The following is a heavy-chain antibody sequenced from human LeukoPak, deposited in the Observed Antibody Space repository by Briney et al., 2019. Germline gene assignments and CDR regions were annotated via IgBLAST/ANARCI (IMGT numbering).Heavy chain of an antibody. CDR2: ISYDGSNK. CDR1: GFTFSSYG. J-gene: IGHJ4*02. Sequence: GGSLRLSCAASGFTFSSYGMHWVRQAPGKGLEWVAVISYDGSNKYYADSVKGRFTISRDNSKNTLYLQMNSLRAEDTAVYYCAKSPWDSSGWYGEWGQGTLVTVSS. V-gene: IGHV3-30*18. CDR3: AKSPWDSSGWYGE. D-gene: IGHD6-19*01.